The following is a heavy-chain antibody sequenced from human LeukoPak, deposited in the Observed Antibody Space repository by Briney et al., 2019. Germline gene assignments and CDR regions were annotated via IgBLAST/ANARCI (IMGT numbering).Heavy chain of an antibody. CDR3: AKSGSSGSAFDY. V-gene: IGHV3-23*01. J-gene: IGHJ4*02. CDR1: GFIFSSYA. D-gene: IGHD6-19*01. Sequence: GGSLRLSCAASGFIFSSYAMSWVRQAPGKGLEWVSAISGSGGSTYYADSVKGRFTISRDNSKNTLYLQMNSLRAEDTAVYYCAKSGSSGSAFDYWGQGTLVTVSS. CDR2: ISGSGGST.